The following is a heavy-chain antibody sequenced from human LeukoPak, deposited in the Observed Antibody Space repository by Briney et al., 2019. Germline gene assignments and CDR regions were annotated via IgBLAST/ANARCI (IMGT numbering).Heavy chain of an antibody. CDR2: ISGSGYEA. D-gene: IGHD5-12*01. CDR1: GFSFSSFA. Sequence: GGSLRLSCAASGFSFSSFAVSWVRQAPGKGLEGGSGISGSGYEAYYADCVNGRFTIYRDTYKSRVFLQMSSLRDEDTAIYSCAKSPRAWLFEYWGQGNLVTVSS. CDR3: AKSPRAWLFEY. J-gene: IGHJ4*02. V-gene: IGHV3-23*01.